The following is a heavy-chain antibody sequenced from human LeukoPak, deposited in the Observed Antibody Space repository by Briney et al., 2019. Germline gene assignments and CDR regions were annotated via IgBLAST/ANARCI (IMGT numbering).Heavy chain of an antibody. J-gene: IGHJ4*02. V-gene: IGHV3-48*04. D-gene: IGHD3-22*01. Sequence: GGSLRLSCAASGFTFSSYWMSWVRQAPGKGLEWVSYISSSGSTIYYADSVKGRFTISRDNAKNSLYLQMNSLRAEDTAVYYCARGYYDSSGYYSYWGQGTLVTVSS. CDR1: GFTFSSYW. CDR2: ISSSGSTI. CDR3: ARGYYDSSGYYSY.